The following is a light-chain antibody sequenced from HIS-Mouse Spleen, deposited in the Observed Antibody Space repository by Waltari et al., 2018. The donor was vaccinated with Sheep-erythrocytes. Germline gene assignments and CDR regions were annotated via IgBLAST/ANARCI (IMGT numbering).Light chain of an antibody. V-gene: IGLV2-11*01. Sequence: SALTQPCSVSGSPGRSVTLSCTGPPSSSGSYKLVSLYQHHPGKAPKLRIYDVSKRPSGVPDRFSGSKSGNTASLTISGLQAEDEADYYCCSYAGSYNHVFATGTKVTVL. CDR2: DVS. CDR3: CSYAGSYNHV. J-gene: IGLJ1*01. CDR1: PSSSGSYKL.